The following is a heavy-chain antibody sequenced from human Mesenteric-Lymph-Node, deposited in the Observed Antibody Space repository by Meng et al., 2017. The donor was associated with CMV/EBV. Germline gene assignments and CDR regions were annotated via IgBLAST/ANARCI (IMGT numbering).Heavy chain of an antibody. V-gene: IGHV3-11*01. J-gene: IGHJ4*02. CDR1: GFTFNDYI. CDR2: MSSSGTL. Sequence: GGSLRLSCAASGFTFNDYIMSWIRQAPGKGLEWISYMSSSGTLYYADSVKGRFTISRDNAKNSLYLQLNTLRAADTAVYYCARDRGFDLGCFDYWGQGTLVTVSS. CDR3: ARDRGFDLGCFDY. D-gene: IGHD3/OR15-3a*01.